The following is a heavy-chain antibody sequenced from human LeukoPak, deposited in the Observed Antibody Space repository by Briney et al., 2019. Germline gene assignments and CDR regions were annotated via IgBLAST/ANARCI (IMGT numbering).Heavy chain of an antibody. CDR1: GFTFWGYL. D-gene: IGHD6-19*01. CDR2: IKQDGSEK. CDR3: ARDRRIAVAGTPHYFDC. J-gene: IGHJ4*02. V-gene: IGHV3-7*01. Sequence: GGSLGLFLSTSGFTFWGYLKGLVPQASGKGAGGVANIKQDGSEKYYVDSVKGRFTISRDNAKNSLYLQMNSLRAEDTAVYYCARDRRIAVAGTPHYFDCWGQGTLVTVSS.